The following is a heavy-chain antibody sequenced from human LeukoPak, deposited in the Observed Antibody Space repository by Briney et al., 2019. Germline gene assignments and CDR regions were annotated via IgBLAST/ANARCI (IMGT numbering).Heavy chain of an antibody. D-gene: IGHD3-10*01. Sequence: KPSETLSLTCAVSGGSISSYYWSWIRQPPGKGLEWIADIYYSGSTTYNPALKSRGTTTADTSTKQIPRKLSSVNAADTAVYYCARHRPGRYSEPYFDYWGQGTLVTVSS. CDR1: GGSISSYY. J-gene: IGHJ4*02. V-gene: IGHV4-59*08. CDR2: IYYSGST. CDR3: ARHRPGRYSEPYFDY.